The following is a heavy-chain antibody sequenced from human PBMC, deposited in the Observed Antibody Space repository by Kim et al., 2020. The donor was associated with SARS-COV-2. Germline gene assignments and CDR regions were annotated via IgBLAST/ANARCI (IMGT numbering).Heavy chain of an antibody. D-gene: IGHD6-19*01. CDR2: I. Sequence: IYDADSVNVRCTISRDNAKNSLYLQMKSLGAEETAVYYCLGSGWYSEFDYWGQGTLVTVSS. CDR3: LGSGWYSEFDY. V-gene: IGHV3-48*03. J-gene: IGHJ4*02.